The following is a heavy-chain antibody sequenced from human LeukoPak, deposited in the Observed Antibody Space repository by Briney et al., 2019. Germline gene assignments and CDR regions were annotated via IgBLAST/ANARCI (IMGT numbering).Heavy chain of an antibody. J-gene: IGHJ4*02. CDR1: GFTFSNYY. CDR2: ISSSGSTI. Sequence: GGSLRLSCAASGFTFSNYYMSWIRQAPGKGLEWVSYISSSGSTIYYADSVKGRFTISRDNAKNSLYLQMNSLRAEDTAVYYCARDARQQLVERFDYWGQGTLVTVSS. V-gene: IGHV3-11*01. D-gene: IGHD6-13*01. CDR3: ARDARQQLVERFDY.